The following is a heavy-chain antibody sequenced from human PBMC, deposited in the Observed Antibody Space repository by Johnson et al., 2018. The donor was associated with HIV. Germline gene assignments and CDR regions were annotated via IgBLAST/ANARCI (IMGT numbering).Heavy chain of an antibody. CDR3: ARGGGSDWYNAFDL. CDR1: IFTFSYYD. V-gene: IGHV3-48*01. CDR2: IRTDGSST. D-gene: IGHD6-19*01. J-gene: IGHJ3*01. Sequence: VQLVESGGGVVQPGGSLRLSCAASIFTFSYYDMHWVRQAPGKGLEWVSYIRTDGSSTYYADAVKGRFTFVRDNAKNSVYLQMTSLRVEDTAVYYCARGGGSDWYNAFDLWGRGTMVTVSS.